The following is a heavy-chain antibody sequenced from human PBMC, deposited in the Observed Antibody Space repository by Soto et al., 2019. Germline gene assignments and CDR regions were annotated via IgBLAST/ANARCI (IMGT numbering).Heavy chain of an antibody. Sequence: EVQLLESGGGLVQPGGSLRLSCAASEFTFSNYAMSWVRHAPGKGLEWVSAISYGGGTTYYADSVKGRFTISRDNSKNTLYLQMNSLRAEDTAVYYCAKNPGYYYDSTGYHLDYWGQGTLVTVS. CDR3: AKNPGYYYDSTGYHLDY. J-gene: IGHJ4*02. D-gene: IGHD3-22*01. CDR1: EFTFSNYA. V-gene: IGHV3-23*01. CDR2: ISYGGGTT.